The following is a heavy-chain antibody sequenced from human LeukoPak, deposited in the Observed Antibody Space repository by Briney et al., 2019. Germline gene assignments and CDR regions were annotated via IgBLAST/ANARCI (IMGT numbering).Heavy chain of an antibody. CDR1: GGSFSGYY. V-gene: IGHV3-7*01. J-gene: IGHJ4*02. CDR3: ASQPAVIDLDY. Sequence: ETLSLTCAVYGGSFSGYYWSWIRQPPGKGLEWVANIKPDGGEKSYVDSVKGRFTISRDNAKNSLYLQMNSLRVEDTAVYYCASQPAVIDLDYWGQGNLVTVSS. D-gene: IGHD2-21*01. CDR2: IKPDGGEK.